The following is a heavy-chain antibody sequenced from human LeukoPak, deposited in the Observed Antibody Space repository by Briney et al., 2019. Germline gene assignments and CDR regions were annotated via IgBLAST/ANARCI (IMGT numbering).Heavy chain of an antibody. J-gene: IGHJ3*02. V-gene: IGHV4-30-2*03. Sequence: SETLSLTCTVSGGSISSGGFYWSWIRQPPGKGLEWIGYIYHSGSTYYNPSLKSRVTISVDTSKNQFSLKLSSVTAADTAVYYCARHTINDAFDIWGQGTMVTVSS. CDR3: ARHTINDAFDI. CDR2: IYHSGST. CDR1: GGSISSGGFY. D-gene: IGHD2-2*01.